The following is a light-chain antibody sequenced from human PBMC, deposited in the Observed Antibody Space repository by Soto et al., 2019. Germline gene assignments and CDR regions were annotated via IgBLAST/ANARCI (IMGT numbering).Light chain of an antibody. CDR2: GAS. CDR1: QSVNNN. J-gene: IGKJ1*01. CDR3: QEYNTRPWT. V-gene: IGKV3-15*01. Sequence: DTLMTQSPATLSASPGERATLSCRASQSVNNNLAWYQQKLGQAPRVLIYGASTRATGIPARFTGSGSGTEFILTITSLQSEDYAVYYCQEYNTRPWTFGQGTKVEFK.